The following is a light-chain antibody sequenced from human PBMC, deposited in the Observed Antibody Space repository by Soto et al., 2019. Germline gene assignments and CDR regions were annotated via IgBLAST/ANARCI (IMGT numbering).Light chain of an antibody. CDR2: GAS. Sequence: EIVLTQSPVTLSLSPWERATLSCRASQSVSSSYLAWYQQKPGQAPRLLIYGASSRATGIPDRFSGSGSGTDFTLTISRLEPEDFAVYYCQQYGSSGTFGQGTKVDIK. V-gene: IGKV3-20*01. CDR1: QSVSSSY. CDR3: QQYGSSGT. J-gene: IGKJ1*01.